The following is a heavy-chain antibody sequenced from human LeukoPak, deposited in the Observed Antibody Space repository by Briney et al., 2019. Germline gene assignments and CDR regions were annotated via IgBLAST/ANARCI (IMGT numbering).Heavy chain of an antibody. J-gene: IGHJ4*02. CDR3: TTDWIAVAGTDY. Sequence: PGGSLRLSCAASGFTFSNAWMSWVRQAPGKGLEWVGRIKSKTDGGTTDYAAPVKGRFTISRDDSKNTLYLQMNSLKTEDTAVYYCTTDWIAVAGTDYWGQGTLVIISS. D-gene: IGHD6-19*01. V-gene: IGHV3-15*01. CDR2: IKSKTDGGTT. CDR1: GFTFSNAW.